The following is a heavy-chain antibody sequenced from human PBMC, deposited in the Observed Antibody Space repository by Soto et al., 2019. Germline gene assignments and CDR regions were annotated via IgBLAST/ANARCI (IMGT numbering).Heavy chain of an antibody. Sequence: SETLSLTCAVYGGSFSGYYWTWLRQPPGKGLELIGEINHSGSTNYNPSLESRVTISVDTSKNQFSLKLSSVSAADTAVYYCERRRNYFMVRGVVVSRGPGTLVTVYS. CDR2: INHSGST. J-gene: IGHJ4*01. D-gene: IGHD3-10*01. CDR1: GGSFSGYY. V-gene: IGHV4-34*01. CDR3: ERRRNYFMVRGVVVS.